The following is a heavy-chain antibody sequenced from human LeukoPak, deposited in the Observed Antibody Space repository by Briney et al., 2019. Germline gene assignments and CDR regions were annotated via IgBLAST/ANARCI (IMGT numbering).Heavy chain of an antibody. Sequence: PGGALRLSCAASGVTFSSYGMHWVRQAPGKGLEWVAFIRYDGSNKYYADSVKGRFTISRDNSKNTLNLQMNSLRAEDTAVYYCAKDRGAPSPYYMDVWGKGTTVTISS. D-gene: IGHD3-10*01. J-gene: IGHJ6*03. V-gene: IGHV3-30*02. CDR2: IRYDGSNK. CDR3: AKDRGAPSPYYMDV. CDR1: GVTFSSYG.